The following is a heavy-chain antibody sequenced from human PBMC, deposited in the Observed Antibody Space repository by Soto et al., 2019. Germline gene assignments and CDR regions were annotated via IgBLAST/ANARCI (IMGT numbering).Heavy chain of an antibody. J-gene: IGHJ4*02. CDR1: GFKFSSYA. CDR2: IYNDGSYT. D-gene: IGHD3-10*01. Sequence: GGSLRLSCVASGFKFSSYALTWVRQAPGKGLEWVSRIYNDGSYTDYADSVRGRFTISSDNVNDALYLQMNNLRAEDSGLYYCTRGPRPISTGTGAYWGQGTQVTVSS. V-gene: IGHV3-74*01. CDR3: TRGPRPISTGTGAY.